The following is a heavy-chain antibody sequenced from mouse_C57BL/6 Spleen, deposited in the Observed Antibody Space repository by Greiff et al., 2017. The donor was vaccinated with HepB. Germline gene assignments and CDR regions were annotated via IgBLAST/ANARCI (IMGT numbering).Heavy chain of an antibody. D-gene: IGHD2-5*01. CDR3: ARVGYSNLFDY. V-gene: IGHV5-16*01. J-gene: IGHJ2*01. CDR1: GFNFNDYY. Sequence: DVKLMESEGGLVQPGSSMKLSCTASGFNFNDYYMAWVRQVPEKGLDWVANIKYDGSSTYYLDSLKSRFIISRDNAKNILYLQMSSLKSEDTATYYCARVGYSNLFDYWGQGTTLTVSS. CDR2: IKYDGSST.